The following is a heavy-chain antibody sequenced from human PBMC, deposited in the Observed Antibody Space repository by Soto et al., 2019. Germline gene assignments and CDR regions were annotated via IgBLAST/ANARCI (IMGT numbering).Heavy chain of an antibody. V-gene: IGHV4-39*01. CDR1: GGSISSSSYY. J-gene: IGHJ6*02. Sequence: SETLSLTCTVSGGSISSSSYYWGWIRQPPGKGLEWIGSIYYSGSTYYNPSLKSRVTISVDTSKNQFSLKLSSVTAADTAVYYCARSAVTRSYYYYYYGMDVWGQGTTVTV. CDR2: IYYSGST. D-gene: IGHD4-17*01. CDR3: ARSAVTRSYYYYYYGMDV.